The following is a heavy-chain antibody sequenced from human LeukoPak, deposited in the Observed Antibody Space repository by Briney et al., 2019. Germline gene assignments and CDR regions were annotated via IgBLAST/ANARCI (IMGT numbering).Heavy chain of an antibody. D-gene: IGHD2-2*01. CDR2: IDSSSRYI. J-gene: IGHJ4*02. CDR3: ARVGGHCTSTSCPPPDY. CDR1: GFTFSSYN. V-gene: IGHV3-21*01. Sequence: KPGGSLRLSCAASGFTFSSYNMNWVRQAPGKGLEWVSFIDSSSRYIYQADSVKGRFTISRDNAKSSVFLQMNSLRAEDTAVYYCARVGGHCTSTSCPPPDYWGQGTLVTVSS.